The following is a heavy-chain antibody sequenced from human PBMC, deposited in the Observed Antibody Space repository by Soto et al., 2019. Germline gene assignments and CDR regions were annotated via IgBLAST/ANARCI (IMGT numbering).Heavy chain of an antibody. CDR2: IYYSGST. CDR1: GGSISSGDYY. V-gene: IGHV4-30-4*01. J-gene: IGHJ4*02. D-gene: IGHD5-12*01. CDR3: ARVYVPFGCSGYDQYYFDY. Sequence: QVQLQESGPGLVKPSQTLSLTCTVSGGSISSGDYYWSWIRQPPGKGLEWIGYIYYSGSTYYNPSLKSRVTISVDTSKNQFSLKLSSVTAADTAVYYCARVYVPFGCSGYDQYYFDYWGQGTLVTVSS.